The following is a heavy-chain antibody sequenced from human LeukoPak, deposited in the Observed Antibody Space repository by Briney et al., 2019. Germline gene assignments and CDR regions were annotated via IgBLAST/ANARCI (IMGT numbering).Heavy chain of an antibody. CDR3: ARDLDTSGYCSYFDP. Sequence: GRSLRLSCAASGFTFSNYGMHWARQAPGKGLEWVGVIWYDGSNVKYPDSVKGRFTISRDNSKNMMYLQMNSLRAEDTAVYYCARDLDTSGYCSYFDPWGQGTLVTVSS. CDR2: IWYDGSNV. D-gene: IGHD3-22*01. J-gene: IGHJ5*02. CDR1: GFTFSNYG. V-gene: IGHV3-33*01.